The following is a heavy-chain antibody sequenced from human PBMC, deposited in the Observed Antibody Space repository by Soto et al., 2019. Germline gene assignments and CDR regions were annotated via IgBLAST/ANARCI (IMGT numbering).Heavy chain of an antibody. CDR1: GFNFFAYA. J-gene: IGHJ4*02. Sequence: GSLRLSCSASGFNFFAYAIIFFRHPPGKGLEWVGFIRRKAYGGTTDYAASVKGRFTISRDDSKSIAYLQMNSLKIEDTAVYYCTRSLAIDFDSWGQGTLVTVSS. CDR2: IRRKAYGGTT. CDR3: TRSLAIDFDS. V-gene: IGHV3-49*03.